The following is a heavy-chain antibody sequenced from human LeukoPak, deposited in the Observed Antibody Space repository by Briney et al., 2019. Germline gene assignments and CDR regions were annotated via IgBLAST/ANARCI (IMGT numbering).Heavy chain of an antibody. V-gene: IGHV1-8*03. Sequence: ASVKVSCKASGYTFTSYDINWVRQATGQGLEWMGWMNPNSGNTGYAQKFQGRVTITRNTSISTAYMELNSLRAEDTAVYFCARKALGYRLGYGDYWGQGTLVTVSS. CDR1: GYTFTSYD. CDR2: MNPNSGNT. J-gene: IGHJ4*02. CDR3: ARKALGYRLGYGDY. D-gene: IGHD5-12*01.